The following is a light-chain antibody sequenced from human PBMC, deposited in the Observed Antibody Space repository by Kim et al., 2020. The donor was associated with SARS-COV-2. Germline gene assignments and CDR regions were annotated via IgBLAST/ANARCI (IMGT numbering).Light chain of an antibody. Sequence: ASVGDRVTITCRASQSISTYLNWYQQKPGKAPKLLIYAASSLQSGVPSRFSGSGSGTDFTVTISSLQPEDFATYYCQQSYSTPRTFGQGAKVEIK. CDR2: AAS. V-gene: IGKV1-39*01. CDR3: QQSYSTPRT. J-gene: IGKJ1*01. CDR1: QSISTY.